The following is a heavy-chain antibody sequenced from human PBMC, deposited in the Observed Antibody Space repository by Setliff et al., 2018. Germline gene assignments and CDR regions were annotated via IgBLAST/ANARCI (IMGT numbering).Heavy chain of an antibody. CDR3: ARAPRLEWLLPTFDS. CDR1: GYSFINYG. Sequence: ASVKVSCKTSGYSFINYGLSWMRQAPGQGLEWVGWVNNYNGNTDYAQNIQGRVTMTTDTSTSTAYMELRSLRSDDTAVYYCARAPRLEWLLPTFDSWGQGTLVTSPQ. V-gene: IGHV1-18*01. CDR2: VNNYNGNT. J-gene: IGHJ4*02. D-gene: IGHD3-3*01.